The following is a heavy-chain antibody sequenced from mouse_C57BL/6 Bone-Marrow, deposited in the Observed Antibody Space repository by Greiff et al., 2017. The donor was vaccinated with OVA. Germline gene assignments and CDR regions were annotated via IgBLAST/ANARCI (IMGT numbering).Heavy chain of an antibody. CDR2: INPSSGYT. CDR3: ARSRIYYDSPFAY. J-gene: IGHJ3*01. CDR1: GYTFTSYW. V-gene: IGHV1-7*01. D-gene: IGHD2-4*01. Sequence: QVQLKESGAELAKPGASVKLSCKASGYTFTSYWMHWVKQRPGQGLEWIGFINPSSGYTKYNQKFKDKATLTADKSSSPAYMQLSSLTYEDSSVYYCARSRIYYDSPFAYWGQGTLVTVSA.